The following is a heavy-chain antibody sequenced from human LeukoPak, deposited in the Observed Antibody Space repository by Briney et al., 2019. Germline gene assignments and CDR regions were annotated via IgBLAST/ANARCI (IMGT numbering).Heavy chain of an antibody. D-gene: IGHD5-18*01. Sequence: GGSLRLSCAASGFNVGSYAMSWVRQAPGKGLEWVSGISDRGGSTYYADSVKGRFTISRDNSKNTPYLQMNSLRAEDTAVYYCAKNLSPGYTYAQYYFDYWGQGTLVTVSS. CDR1: GFNVGSYA. CDR2: ISDRGGST. CDR3: AKNLSPGYTYAQYYFDY. V-gene: IGHV3-23*01. J-gene: IGHJ4*02.